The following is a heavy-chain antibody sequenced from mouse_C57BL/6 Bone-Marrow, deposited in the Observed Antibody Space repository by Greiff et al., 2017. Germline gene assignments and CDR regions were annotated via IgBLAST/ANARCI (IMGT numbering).Heavy chain of an antibody. D-gene: IGHD2-4*01. CDR2: INPNNGGT. CDR1: GYTFTDYN. J-gene: IGHJ3*01. V-gene: IGHV1-22*01. Sequence: VQLQQSGPELVKPGASVKMSCKASGYTFTDYNMHWVKQSHGKSLEWIGYINPNNGGTSYNQKFKGKATLTVNKSSSTAYMELRSLTSEDSAVYYCARVDDYDGGVWFAYWGQGTLVTVSA. CDR3: ARVDDYDGGVWFAY.